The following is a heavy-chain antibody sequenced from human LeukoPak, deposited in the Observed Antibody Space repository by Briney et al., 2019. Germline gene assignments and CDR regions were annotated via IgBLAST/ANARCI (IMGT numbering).Heavy chain of an antibody. J-gene: IGHJ1*01. CDR3: AIMHGYYDGSGYWVQ. CDR2: ITPNADRT. D-gene: IGHD3-22*01. CDR1: GFTFGSYG. V-gene: IGHV3-23*01. Sequence: GGSLRLSCAASGFTFGSYGMSWDRQAPGKGLEWVSFITPNADRTSYADSVEGRFTISRDNPRNTLYMQMNSLRDEDTALYYCAIMHGYYDGSGYWVQWGQGTLVTVSS.